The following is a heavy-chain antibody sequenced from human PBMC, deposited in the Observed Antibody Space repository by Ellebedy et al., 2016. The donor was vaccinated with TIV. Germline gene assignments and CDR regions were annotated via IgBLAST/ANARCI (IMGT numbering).Heavy chain of an antibody. CDR1: GYTFTSYF. D-gene: IGHD3-22*01. CDR2: NNPTSGNS. CDR3: ARGDKYYYDNSGYYYNY. J-gene: IGHJ4*02. V-gene: IGHV1-46*01. Sequence: ASVKVSCKASGYTFTSYFLYWVRQAPGQGLEWMGVNNPTSGNSNYAQKFQGRVAMTRDTSTNTVYMELSSLRSEDTAVYYCARGDKYYYDNSGYYYNYWGQGTLVTVSS.